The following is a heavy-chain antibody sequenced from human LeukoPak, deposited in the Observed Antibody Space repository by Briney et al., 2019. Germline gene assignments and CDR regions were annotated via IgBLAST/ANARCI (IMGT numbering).Heavy chain of an antibody. V-gene: IGHV4-39*01. D-gene: IGHD3/OR15-3a*01. CDR2: IYYTGNT. CDR1: GIPISSSNSY. J-gene: IGHJ4*02. Sequence: PSETLSLTCTVSGIPISSSNSYWGWIRQPPGKGLEWIGSIYYTGNTYYNASLKSRVTISIDTSKNQISLRLTSVTAADTAMYYCARQTGSGLFTLPGGQGTLVTVSS. CDR3: ARQTGSGLFTLP.